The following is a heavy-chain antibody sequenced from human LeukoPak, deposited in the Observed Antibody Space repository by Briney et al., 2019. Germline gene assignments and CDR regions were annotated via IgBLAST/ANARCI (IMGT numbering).Heavy chain of an antibody. Sequence: SETLSLTCAVYGGSFSGYYWSWIRQPPGKGLEWIGEINHSGSTNYNPSLKSRVTISVDTSKSQSSLKLNSMTAADTAVYYCERGAQTYYDKAPVDYWGQGTLVTVPS. CDR1: GGSFSGYY. D-gene: IGHD3-22*01. V-gene: IGHV4-34*01. J-gene: IGHJ4*02. CDR2: INHSGST. CDR3: ERGAQTYYDKAPVDY.